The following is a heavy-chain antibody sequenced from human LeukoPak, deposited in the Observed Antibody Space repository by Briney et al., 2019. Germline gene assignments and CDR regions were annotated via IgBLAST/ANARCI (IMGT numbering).Heavy chain of an antibody. CDR1: GGSISSYY. J-gene: IGHJ4*02. Sequence: SETLSLTCTVSGGSISSYYWSWIRQPPGKGLEWIGYIYYSGSTNYNPSLKSRVTISVDTSKNQFSLKLGSVTAADTAVYYCARAGMGYYFDYWGQGTLVTVSS. CDR2: IYYSGST. CDR3: ARAGMGYYFDY. D-gene: IGHD6-13*01. V-gene: IGHV4-59*01.